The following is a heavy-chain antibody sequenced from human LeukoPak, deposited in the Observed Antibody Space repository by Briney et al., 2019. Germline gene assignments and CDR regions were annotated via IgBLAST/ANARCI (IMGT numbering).Heavy chain of an antibody. CDR1: GGSISSSGYY. CDR2: IYYSGST. Sequence: SETLSLTYTVSGGSISSSGYYWGWIRQPPGKGLEWIGSIYYSGSTYYNPSLKSRVTMSIDTSKNLFSLKLSSVTAADTAVYYCASTERCSTTCPLDYWGQGTLVTVSS. J-gene: IGHJ4*02. D-gene: IGHD2-2*01. V-gene: IGHV4-39*01. CDR3: ASTERCSTTCPLDY.